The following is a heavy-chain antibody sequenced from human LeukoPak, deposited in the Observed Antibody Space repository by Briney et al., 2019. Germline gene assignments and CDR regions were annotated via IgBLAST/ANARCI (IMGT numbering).Heavy chain of an antibody. CDR2: SNPSGGST. V-gene: IGHV1-46*01. CDR1: GYTFTSYY. CDR3: ARVGLECSGGSCGNWFDP. J-gene: IGHJ5*02. D-gene: IGHD2-15*01. Sequence: ASVKVSCKASGYTFTSYYMHWVRQAPGQGLEWMGISNPSGGSTSYAQKFQGRVTMTRDTSTSTVYMELSSLRSEDTAVYYCARVGLECSGGSCGNWFDPWGQGTLVTVSS.